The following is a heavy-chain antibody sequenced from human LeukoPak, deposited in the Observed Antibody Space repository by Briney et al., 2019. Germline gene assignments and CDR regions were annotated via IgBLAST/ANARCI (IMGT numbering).Heavy chain of an antibody. D-gene: IGHD2-15*01. CDR3: ASLQLGYCSGGSCYSARNNWFDP. V-gene: IGHV1-2*02. Sequence: ASVKVSCKASGYTFTGYYMHWVRQAPGQGLEWMGWINPNSGGTNYAQKFQGRVTMTRDTSISTAYMELSRLRSDDTAVYYCASLQLGYCSGGSCYSARNNWFDPWGQGTLVTVSS. CDR2: INPNSGGT. CDR1: GYTFTGYY. J-gene: IGHJ5*02.